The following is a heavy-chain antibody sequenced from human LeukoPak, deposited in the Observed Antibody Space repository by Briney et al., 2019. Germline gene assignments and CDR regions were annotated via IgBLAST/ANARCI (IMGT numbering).Heavy chain of an antibody. V-gene: IGHV3-23*01. CDR2: ISGSGGST. CDR3: AKVQWLQPYDAFDF. D-gene: IGHD6-19*01. Sequence: GRSLRLSCAASGFTFNNYAMSWVRQAPGKGLEWVSVISGSGGSTYYADSVKGRSTISRDNSKNTLYLQMNSLRAEDTAVYYCAKVQWLQPYDAFDFWGQGTMVTVSS. J-gene: IGHJ3*01. CDR1: GFTFNNYA.